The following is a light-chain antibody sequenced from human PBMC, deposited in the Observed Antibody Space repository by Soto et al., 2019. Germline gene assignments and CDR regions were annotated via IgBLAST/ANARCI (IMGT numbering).Light chain of an antibody. CDR2: AAS. CDR1: QGISSY. V-gene: IGKV1-8*01. Sequence: AIRMTQSPSSLSASTGDRVTITCRASQGISSYLAWYQQKPGKAPKLLIYAASTLQSGVPSRFSGSGSGTDFTLTISCLQSEDFATYYCQQYYSYPPFTFGPGTKVD. CDR3: QQYYSYPPFT. J-gene: IGKJ3*01.